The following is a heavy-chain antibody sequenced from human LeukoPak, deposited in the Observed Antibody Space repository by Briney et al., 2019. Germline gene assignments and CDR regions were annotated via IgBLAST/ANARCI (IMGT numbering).Heavy chain of an antibody. J-gene: IGHJ4*02. V-gene: IGHV3-30*02. CDR1: GFTFSGYW. Sequence: GGSLRLSCAASGFTFSGYWMSWVRQAPGKGLEWVAFIRYDGSSSYYADSVKGRFTISRDTSLNTLYLQMNSLTTGDTAVYYCAKVGVSSSWTILDYWGQGTLVTVSS. CDR2: IRYDGSSS. CDR3: AKVGVSSSWTILDY. D-gene: IGHD6-13*01.